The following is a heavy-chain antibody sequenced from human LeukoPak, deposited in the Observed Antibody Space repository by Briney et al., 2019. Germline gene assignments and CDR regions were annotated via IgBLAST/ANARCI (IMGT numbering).Heavy chain of an antibody. V-gene: IGHV3-23*01. J-gene: IGHJ4*02. CDR3: AKARWNSSGWPDY. D-gene: IGHD6-19*01. Sequence: GGSLRLSCAASGFTFSSYAMTWVRQAPGKGLEWVSGISGSGGSTYYADSVKGRFTISRDNSKNTLYLQMNSLRAEDTAVYYCAKARWNSSGWPDYWGQGTLVTVSS. CDR1: GFTFSSYA. CDR2: ISGSGGST.